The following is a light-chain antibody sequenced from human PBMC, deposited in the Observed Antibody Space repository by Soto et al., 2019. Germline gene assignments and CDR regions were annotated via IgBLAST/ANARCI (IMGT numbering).Light chain of an antibody. J-gene: IGLJ1*01. CDR1: SSDFNYYNS. CDR2: NVS. Sequence: QSVLTQPASVSGSPGQSITISCSGTSSDFNYYNSVSWYQHHPGKAPKLIIYNVSNRPSGVSSRFSGSKSGTTASLTISGLQDEDEADYYCTSYTSSSTYVFGTGTKLTVL. V-gene: IGLV2-14*03. CDR3: TSYTSSSTYV.